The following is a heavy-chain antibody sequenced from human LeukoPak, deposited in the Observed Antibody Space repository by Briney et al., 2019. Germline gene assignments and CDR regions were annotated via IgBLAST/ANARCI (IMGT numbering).Heavy chain of an antibody. CDR3: ERGLPNWNPAARSSSLFCDY. V-gene: IGHV4-34*01. Sequence: SETLSLTCAVYGGSFSGYYWSWIRQPPGKGLEWIGEINHSGSTNYNPSLKSRVTISVDTSKNQFSLKLSSVTAADTAVYYCERGLPNWNPAARSSSLFCDYWGQGTLVTVSS. CDR1: GGSFSGYY. D-gene: IGHD1-1*01. CDR2: INHSGST. J-gene: IGHJ4*02.